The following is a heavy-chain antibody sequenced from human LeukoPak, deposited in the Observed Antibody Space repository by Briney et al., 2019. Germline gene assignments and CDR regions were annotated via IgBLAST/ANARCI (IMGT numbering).Heavy chain of an antibody. CDR3: ARGGPMITSY. J-gene: IGHJ4*02. CDR2: IYYSGST. CDR1: GGSISSYY. D-gene: IGHD3-16*01. V-gene: IGHV4-59*08. Sequence: SETLSLTCTVSGGSISSYYWSWIRQPPGKGLERIGYIYYSGSTNYNPSLKSRVTMSVDTSKNQFSLKLTSVTAADTAVYYCARGGPMITSYWGQGTLVTVSS.